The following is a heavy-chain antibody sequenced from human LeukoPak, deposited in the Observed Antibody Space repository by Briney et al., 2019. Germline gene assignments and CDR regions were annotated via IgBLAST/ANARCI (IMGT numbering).Heavy chain of an antibody. V-gene: IGHV3-33*01. D-gene: IGHD3-22*01. CDR1: GFTFSSYG. CDR2: IWYDGSNK. J-gene: IGHJ4*02. Sequence: GGSLRLSCAASGFTFSSYGMHWVRQAPGKGLEWVAVIWYDGSNKYYADSGKGRFTISRDNSKNTLYLQMNSLRAEATAVYYCARSDSSGYYPPPPDYWGQGTLVTVSS. CDR3: ARSDSSGYYPPPPDY.